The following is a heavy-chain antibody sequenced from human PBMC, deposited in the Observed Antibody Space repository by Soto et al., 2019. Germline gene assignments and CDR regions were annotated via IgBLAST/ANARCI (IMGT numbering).Heavy chain of an antibody. CDR1: GFTFSSYA. CDR3: ARDDGVVELRDSHFDI. J-gene: IGHJ3*02. V-gene: IGHV3-30*04. D-gene: IGHD2-21*01. Sequence: ESGGGVVQPGRSLRLSCAASGFTFSSYAMHWVRQAPGKGLEWVALVSYDGRSTYYTDSVKGRFSISRDNSRNMSFLQMNSLRAEDTSVYFCARDDGVVELRDSHFDIWGQGTMVTVSS. CDR2: VSYDGRST.